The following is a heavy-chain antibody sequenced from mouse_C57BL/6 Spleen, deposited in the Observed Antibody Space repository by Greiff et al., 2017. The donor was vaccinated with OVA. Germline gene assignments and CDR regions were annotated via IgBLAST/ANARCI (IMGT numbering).Heavy chain of an antibody. J-gene: IGHJ3*01. D-gene: IGHD2-5*01. CDR2: ISDGGSYT. V-gene: IGHV5-4*01. CDR1: GFTFSSYA. Sequence: EVKLMESGGGLVKPGGSLKLSCAASGFTFSSYAMSWVRQTPEKRLEWVATISDGGSYTYYPDNVKGRFTISRDNAKNNLYLQMSHLKSEDTAMYYCARDYYSNYEFAYWGQGTLVTVSA. CDR3: ARDYYSNYEFAY.